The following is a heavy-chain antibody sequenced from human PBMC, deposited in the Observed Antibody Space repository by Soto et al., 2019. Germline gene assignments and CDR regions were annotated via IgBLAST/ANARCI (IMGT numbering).Heavy chain of an antibody. J-gene: IGHJ4*02. CDR2: ISSLNHYN. CDR1: GFNFNDYY. V-gene: IGHV3-11*06. Sequence: QEQLVESGGGLVKPGGSLRLSCAAPGFNFNDYYMSWIRQVPGKGLEYIAYISSLNHYNNYADSVKGRFTISIDNSKNSLQLQMSSLRSEDTAVDSCARLVSRRYFDLWGRGTLVTVSS. D-gene: IGHD3-9*01. CDR3: ARLVSRRYFDL.